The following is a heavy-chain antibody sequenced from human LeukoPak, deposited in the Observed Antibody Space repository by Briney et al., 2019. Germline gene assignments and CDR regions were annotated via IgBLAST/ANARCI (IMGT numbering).Heavy chain of an antibody. CDR2: ISSSSSYI. J-gene: IGHJ4*02. CDR3: ARDEMTTIDY. V-gene: IGHV3-21*01. Sequence: GGSLRLSCAASGFTLSSYSMNWVRQAPGKGLEWVSSISSSSSYIYYADSVKGRFTISRDNAKNSLYLQMNSLRAEDTAVYYCARDEMTTIDYWGQGTLVTVSS. CDR1: GFTLSSYS. D-gene: IGHD5-24*01.